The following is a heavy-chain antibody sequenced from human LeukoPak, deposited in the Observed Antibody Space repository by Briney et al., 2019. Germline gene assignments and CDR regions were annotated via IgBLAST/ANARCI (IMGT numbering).Heavy chain of an antibody. V-gene: IGHV3-21*01. Sequence: GGSLRLSCAASGFTFSRYSMNWVRQAPGKGLEWVSSISDDSNYIYYADSVKGRFTISRDNAKNSLYLQMNSLRAEDTAIYYCARDGDTSGYSDWGQGTLVTVSS. J-gene: IGHJ4*02. CDR1: GFTFSRYS. D-gene: IGHD3-22*01. CDR3: ARDGDTSGYSD. CDR2: ISDDSNYI.